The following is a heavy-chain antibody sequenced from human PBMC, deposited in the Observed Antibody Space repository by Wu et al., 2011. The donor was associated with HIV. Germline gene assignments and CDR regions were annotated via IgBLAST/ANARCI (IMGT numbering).Heavy chain of an antibody. CDR2: ISTYNGKT. CDR3: ARDPPGYPYFFDY. CDR1: GYTFTNYY. Sequence: QVQLVQSGAEVRKPGASVKVSCKASGYTFTNYYMHWVRQAPGQGLEWIAWISTYNGKTNYAQKVQGRVTMTTDASTSTVYMEVRSLRSDDTAVYYCARDPPGYPYFFDYWGQGTLVTVSS. V-gene: IGHV1-18*04. D-gene: IGHD5-12*01. J-gene: IGHJ4*02.